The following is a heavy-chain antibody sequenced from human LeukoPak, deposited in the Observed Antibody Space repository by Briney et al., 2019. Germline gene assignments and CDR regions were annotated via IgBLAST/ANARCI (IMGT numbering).Heavy chain of an antibody. CDR1: GGSISSGGYY. CDR2: IYSSGST. D-gene: IGHD4-11*01. J-gene: IGHJ5*02. CDR3: ARHLPRTVTTHPFDP. V-gene: IGHV4-61*02. Sequence: SETLSLTCTVSGGSISSGGYYWSWIRQPAGKGLEWIGRIYSSGSTDYNPSLKSRVTISVETSKNQFSLKLSSVTAADTAVYYCARHLPRTVTTHPFDPWGQGTLVTVSS.